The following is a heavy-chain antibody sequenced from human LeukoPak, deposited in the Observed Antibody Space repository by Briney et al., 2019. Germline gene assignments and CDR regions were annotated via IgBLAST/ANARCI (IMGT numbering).Heavy chain of an antibody. D-gene: IGHD4-17*01. CDR3: ARSPTVTTLNWFDP. Sequence: GGSLRLSCAASGFTFSNYGMHWVRQAPGKGLEWVALIWYDGSNKYYAESVKGRFTISRDNSKNTSYLQMNSLRAEDTAVYYCARSPTVTTLNWFDPWGQGTLVTVSS. CDR2: IWYDGSNK. V-gene: IGHV3-33*01. CDR1: GFTFSNYG. J-gene: IGHJ5*02.